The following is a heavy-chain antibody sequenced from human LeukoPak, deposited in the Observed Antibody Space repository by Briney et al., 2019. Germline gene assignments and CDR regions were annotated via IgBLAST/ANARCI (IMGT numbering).Heavy chain of an antibody. Sequence: PGGSLRLSCAASGFIFSSYWTHWVRQAPGKGLVWVSRINTDGSSTSYADSVKGRFTISRDNAKKTLHLQMNSLRAEDTAVYYCARSKVGAYDYWGQGTLVTVSS. CDR3: ARSKVGAYDY. CDR2: INTDGSST. D-gene: IGHD1-26*01. J-gene: IGHJ4*02. CDR1: GFIFSSYW. V-gene: IGHV3-74*01.